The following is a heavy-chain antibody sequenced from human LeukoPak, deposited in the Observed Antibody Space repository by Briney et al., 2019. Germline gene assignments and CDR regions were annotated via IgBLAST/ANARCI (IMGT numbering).Heavy chain of an antibody. CDR3: AKASRAAADSSLDY. J-gene: IGHJ4*02. D-gene: IGHD6-13*01. CDR1: GXTFSSYA. CDR2: ISGIGGST. V-gene: IGHV3-23*01. Sequence: QPGGSLRLSCAASGXTFSSYAMSWVRQAPGKGLECVSTISGIGGSTYYADSVKGRFTISRDNSKNTLYLQMNSLRAEDTAVYYCAKASRAAADSSLDYWGQGTLVTVSS.